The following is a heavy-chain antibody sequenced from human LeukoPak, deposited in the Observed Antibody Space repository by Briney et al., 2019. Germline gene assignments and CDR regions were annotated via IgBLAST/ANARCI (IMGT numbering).Heavy chain of an antibody. J-gene: IGHJ4*02. CDR3: ARDLDSSSVTDY. CDR2: IYYSGST. Sequence: SETLSLTCAVSGGSISSYYWSWIRQPPGKGLEWIGYIYYSGSTNYNPSLKSRVTISVDTSKNQFSLKLSSVTAADTAVYYCARDLDSSSVTDYWGQGTLVTVSS. V-gene: IGHV4-59*01. CDR1: GGSISSYY. D-gene: IGHD6-13*01.